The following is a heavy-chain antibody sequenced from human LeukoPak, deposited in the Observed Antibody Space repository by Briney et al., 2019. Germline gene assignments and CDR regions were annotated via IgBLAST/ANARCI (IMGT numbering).Heavy chain of an antibody. D-gene: IGHD5-12*01. CDR1: GFTFNRHA. V-gene: IGHV3-23*01. CDR2: IIGSGGST. CDR3: TRDQTMVATTWYFDL. J-gene: IGHJ2*01. Sequence: GGSLRLSRAASGFTFNRHAMIWVRQAPGKGLEWVSAIIGSGGSTYYADSVKGQFTISRDNSKTTVDLQMNSLRAEDTAVYYCTRDQTMVATTWYFDLWGRGTLVTVSS.